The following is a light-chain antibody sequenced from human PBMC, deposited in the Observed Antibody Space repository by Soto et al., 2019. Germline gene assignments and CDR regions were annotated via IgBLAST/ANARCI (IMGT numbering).Light chain of an antibody. J-gene: IGKJ3*01. CDR3: QQYETSPFT. V-gene: IGKV3-20*01. CDR1: RSFSSSF. CDR2: ATT. Sequence: EIVLTQSPGTLSLSPGERATLSCRASRSFSSSFLAWYQQRPGQAPRLLIYATTTRASGTPDRFSGSGSRTDYTLTISRLEPEDFAVYFCQQYETSPFTFGPGTTVDLK.